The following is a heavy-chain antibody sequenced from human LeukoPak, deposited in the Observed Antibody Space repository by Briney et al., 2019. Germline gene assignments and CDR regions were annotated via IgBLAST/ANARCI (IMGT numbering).Heavy chain of an antibody. D-gene: IGHD2-15*01. V-gene: IGHV5-51*01. Sequence: GESLKISCEASGYSFSSHGIAWVRQMPGKGLEWMGIINPADSVTIYSPSFQGQVTISADKSITTAYLQWSSLKASDTAMYYCARRYCSGGTCYYFDYWGQGALVTVSS. CDR2: INPADSVT. J-gene: IGHJ4*02. CDR1: GYSFSSHG. CDR3: ARRYCSGGTCYYFDY.